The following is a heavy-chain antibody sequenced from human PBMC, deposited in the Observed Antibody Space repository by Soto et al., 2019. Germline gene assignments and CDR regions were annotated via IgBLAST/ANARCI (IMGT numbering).Heavy chain of an antibody. V-gene: IGHV3-30*18. CDR2: ISYDGSNK. Sequence: PGGSLRLSCAASGFTFSNYGMHWVRQAPGKGLEWVAVISYDGSNKYYADSVKGRFTISRDNSKNTLYLQMNSLRAEDTAVYYCAKDPNSSGWYGYYYYYYMDVWGKGTTVTVSS. J-gene: IGHJ6*03. CDR1: GFTFSNYG. D-gene: IGHD6-19*01. CDR3: AKDPNSSGWYGYYYYYYMDV.